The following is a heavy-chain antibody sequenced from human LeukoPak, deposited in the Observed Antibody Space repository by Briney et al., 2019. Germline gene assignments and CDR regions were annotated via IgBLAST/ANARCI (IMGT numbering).Heavy chain of an antibody. CDR2: IYYSGST. V-gene: IGHV4-59*01. CDR3: ARVELLRFDP. D-gene: IGHD3-10*01. Sequence: SETLSLTCTVCGVSISNYYWSWIRQPPGKGLEWIGYIYYSGSTNYNPSLKSRVTISVDRTKNHFSLKLSSVTAADTAVYYCARVELLRFDPWGQGTLVTVSS. CDR1: GVSISNYY. J-gene: IGHJ5*02.